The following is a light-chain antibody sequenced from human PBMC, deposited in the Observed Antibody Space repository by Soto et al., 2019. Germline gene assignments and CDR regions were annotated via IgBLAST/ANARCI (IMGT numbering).Light chain of an antibody. CDR3: QSYDSSLSGWV. V-gene: IGLV1-40*01. CDR2: GNS. J-gene: IGLJ3*02. Sequence: QSVLTQPPTVSGAPGQRVTISCTGSSSNIGAGYDVHWYQQLPGTAPKLLIYGNSNRPSGVPDRFSGSKPGTSASLAITGLRAADEADYYCQSYDSSLSGWVFGGGTKLTVL. CDR1: SSNIGAGYD.